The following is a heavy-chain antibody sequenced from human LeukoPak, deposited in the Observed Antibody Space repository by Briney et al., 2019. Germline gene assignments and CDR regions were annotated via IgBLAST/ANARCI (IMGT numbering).Heavy chain of an antibody. J-gene: IGHJ4*02. CDR3: AKRHASGSYTLDY. Sequence: GGSLRLSCTASGFNFRSYAMSWVRQAPGKGLEWVSAISGLGGSTYHADSVRGRFTISRDNSKNTLYLQMNSLRAEDTAVYYCAKRHASGSYTLDYWGQGTLVTVSS. CDR2: ISGLGGST. D-gene: IGHD3-10*01. V-gene: IGHV3-23*01. CDR1: GFNFRSYA.